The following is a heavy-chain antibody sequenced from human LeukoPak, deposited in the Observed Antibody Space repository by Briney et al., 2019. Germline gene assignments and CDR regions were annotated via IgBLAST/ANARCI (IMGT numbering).Heavy chain of an antibody. CDR3: VRAAPRDCSPASCSLFDT. CDR2: IMIGGDGK. J-gene: IGHJ4*02. CDR1: GFTFNNYA. V-gene: IGHV3-23*01. D-gene: IGHD2-2*01. Sequence: GGSLRLSCAASGFTFNNYAMSWVRRAPRKGLEWVSTIMIGGDGKHYADSVKGRFTISRDRSESTLYLQMNGLRADDTAVYYCVRAAPRDCSPASCSLFDTWGQGTLVTVSS.